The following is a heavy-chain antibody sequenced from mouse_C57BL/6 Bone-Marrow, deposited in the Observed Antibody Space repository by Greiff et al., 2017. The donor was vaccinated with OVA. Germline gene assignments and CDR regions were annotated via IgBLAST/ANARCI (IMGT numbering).Heavy chain of an antibody. CDR2: IYPRSGNT. CDR1: GYTFTSYG. J-gene: IGHJ3*01. V-gene: IGHV1-81*01. Sequence: VQLQQSGAELARPGASVKLSCKASGYTFTSYGISWVKQRTGQGLEWIGEIYPRSGNTYSNEKFKVKATLTADKSSSTAYMELRSLASEDSAVYFCARYGYDPAWFAYWGQGTLVTVSA. CDR3: ARYGYDPAWFAY. D-gene: IGHD2-2*01.